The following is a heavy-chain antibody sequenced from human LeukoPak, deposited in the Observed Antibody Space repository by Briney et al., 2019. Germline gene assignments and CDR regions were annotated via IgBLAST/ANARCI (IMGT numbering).Heavy chain of an antibody. J-gene: IGHJ4*02. CDR3: ARDHNWVVDY. V-gene: IGHV1-46*01. Sequence: GASAKVSCKASGYTFTSYFMHWVRQAPGQGLEWMGIINPSGGSTSYAQKLQGRVTMTTDTSTSTAYMELRSLRSDDTAVYYCARDHNWVVDYWGQGTLVTVS. CDR1: GYTFTSYF. D-gene: IGHD1-1*01. CDR2: INPSGGST.